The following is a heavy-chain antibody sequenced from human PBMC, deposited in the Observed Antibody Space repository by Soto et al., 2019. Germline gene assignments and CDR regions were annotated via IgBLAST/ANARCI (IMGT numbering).Heavy chain of an antibody. CDR2: IYYSGST. CDR1: GGSISSYY. Sequence: KLPETLSLTCTVSGGSISSYYWSWIRQPPGKGLEWIGYIYYSGSTNYNPSLKSRVTISVDTSKNQFSLKLSSVTAADTAVYYCARVGEMATIYYYYYGMDVWGQGTTVT. V-gene: IGHV4-59*01. D-gene: IGHD3-16*01. J-gene: IGHJ6*02. CDR3: ARVGEMATIYYYYYGMDV.